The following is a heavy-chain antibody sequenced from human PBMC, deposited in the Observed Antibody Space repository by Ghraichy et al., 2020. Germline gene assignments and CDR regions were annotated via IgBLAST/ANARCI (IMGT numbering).Heavy chain of an antibody. Sequence: SETLSLTCTVSGGSISSSSYYWGWIRQPPGKGLEWIGSIYYSGSTYYNPSLKSRVTISVDTSKNQFSLKLSSVTAADTAVYYCARSSYDFWSGYPAYYFDYWGQGTLVTVSS. CDR2: IYYSGST. V-gene: IGHV4-39*01. CDR1: GGSISSSSYY. J-gene: IGHJ4*02. D-gene: IGHD3-3*01. CDR3: ARSSYDFWSGYPAYYFDY.